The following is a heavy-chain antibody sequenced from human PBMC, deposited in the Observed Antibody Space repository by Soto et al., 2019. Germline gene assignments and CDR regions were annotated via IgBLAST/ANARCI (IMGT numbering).Heavy chain of an antibody. CDR1: GFTFSSYS. J-gene: IGHJ5*02. V-gene: IGHV3-21*01. CDR3: ARVQLTDYYDSSGPINWFDP. CDR2: ISSSSSYI. Sequence: GGSLRLSCAASGFTFSSYSMNWGRQAPGKGLEWVSSISSSSSYIYYADSVKGRFTISRDNAKNSLYLQMNSLRAEDTAVYYCARVQLTDYYDSSGPINWFDPWGQGTLVTVSS. D-gene: IGHD3-22*01.